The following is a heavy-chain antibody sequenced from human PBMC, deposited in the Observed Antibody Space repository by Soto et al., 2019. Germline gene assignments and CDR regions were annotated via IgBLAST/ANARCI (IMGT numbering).Heavy chain of an antibody. Sequence: GGSLRLSCAASGFTFNTYGMHWVRQAPGKGLGWVAVISYDGSDKYYADSVKGRFIISRDNSKNTLYLQMNSLRAEDTAIYYCAKSPNFYCSSPNCYKFYFDFWGQGALVTVSS. J-gene: IGHJ4*02. CDR2: ISYDGSDK. CDR3: AKSPNFYCSSPNCYKFYFDF. CDR1: GFTFNTYG. V-gene: IGHV3-30*18. D-gene: IGHD2-2*02.